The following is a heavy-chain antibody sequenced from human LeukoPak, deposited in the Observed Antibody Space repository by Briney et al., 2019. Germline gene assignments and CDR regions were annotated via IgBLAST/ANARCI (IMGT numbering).Heavy chain of an antibody. CDR2: INPNSGGT. V-gene: IGHV1-2*02. J-gene: IGHJ3*02. D-gene: IGHD6-6*01. CDR3: ARERSSSSNDAFDI. CDR1: GYTFTGYY. Sequence: GASVKVSCKASGYTFTGYYMHWVRQAPGQGLEWMGWINPNSGGTNYAQKFQGRVTMTRDTSISTAYMELSRLRSDDTAVYYCARERSSSSNDAFDIWGQGTMVTVSS.